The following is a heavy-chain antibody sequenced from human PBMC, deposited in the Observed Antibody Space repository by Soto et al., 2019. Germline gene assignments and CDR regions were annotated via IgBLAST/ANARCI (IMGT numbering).Heavy chain of an antibody. CDR1: GGSISSYY. CDR3: ARDGQWLGYFDY. CDR2: IYTSGST. J-gene: IGHJ4*02. D-gene: IGHD6-19*01. Sequence: SETLSLTCTVSGGSISSYYWSWIRQPAGKGLGWIERIYTSGSTNYNPSLKSRVTMSVDTSKNQFSLKLSSVTAADTAVYYCARDGQWLGYFDYWGQGTLVTVSS. V-gene: IGHV4-4*07.